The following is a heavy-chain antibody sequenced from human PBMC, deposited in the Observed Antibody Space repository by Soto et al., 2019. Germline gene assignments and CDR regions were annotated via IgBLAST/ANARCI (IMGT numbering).Heavy chain of an antibody. Sequence: SETLSLTCTVSGGSISSSSYYWGWIRQPPGKGLEWIGSIYYSGSTYYNPSLKSRVTISVDTSKNQFSLKLSSVTAADTAVYYCAGRITMVRGVINDYWGQGTLVTVSS. J-gene: IGHJ4*02. CDR3: AGRITMVRGVINDY. V-gene: IGHV4-39*01. CDR2: IYYSGST. CDR1: GGSISSSSYY. D-gene: IGHD3-10*01.